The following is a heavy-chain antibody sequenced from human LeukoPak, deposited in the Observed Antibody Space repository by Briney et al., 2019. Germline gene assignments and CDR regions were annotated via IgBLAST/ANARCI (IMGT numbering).Heavy chain of an antibody. CDR3: ARDQSSGFDY. CDR1: GFPFSSYG. V-gene: IGHV3-30*02. D-gene: IGHD6-19*01. Sequence: GGSLRLSCAASGFPFSSYGMHWVRQAPGKGLEWVARLVYDERSDYADSVKGRFTISRDNSKNTLYLQMNNLRAEDTAVYYCARDQSSGFDYWGQGTLVTVSS. CDR2: LVYDERS. J-gene: IGHJ4*02.